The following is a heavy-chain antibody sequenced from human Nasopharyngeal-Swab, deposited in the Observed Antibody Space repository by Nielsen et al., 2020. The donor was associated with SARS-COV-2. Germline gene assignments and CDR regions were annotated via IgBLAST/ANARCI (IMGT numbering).Heavy chain of an antibody. D-gene: IGHD6-13*01. CDR1: GFTFSSYD. CDR3: ARARIAAAGYYFDY. J-gene: IGHJ4*02. V-gene: IGHV3-13*01. CDR2: IGTAGDT. Sequence: GESLKISCAASGFTFSSYDMHWVRQATGKGLEWVSAIGTAGDTYYPGSVKGRFTISRENAKNSLYLQMNSLRAGDTAVYYCARARIAAAGYYFDYWGQRTLVTVSS.